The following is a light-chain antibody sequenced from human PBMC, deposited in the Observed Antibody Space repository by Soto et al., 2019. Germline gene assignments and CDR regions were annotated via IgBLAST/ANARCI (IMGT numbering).Light chain of an antibody. CDR2: DDS. V-gene: IGLV3-21*02. CDR3: QVWDSRSEHWV. J-gene: IGLJ3*02. CDR1: NIGSKS. Sequence: SYELTQSPSVSVAPGQTARITCGGYNIGSKSVHWYQQKPGQAPVAVVYDDSDRPSGIPERFSGSNSGNKATLTISRVEAGDEADFYCQVWDSRSEHWVFGGGTKVTVL.